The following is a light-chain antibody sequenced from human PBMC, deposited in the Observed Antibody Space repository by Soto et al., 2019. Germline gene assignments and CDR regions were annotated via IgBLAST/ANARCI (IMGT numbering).Light chain of an antibody. J-gene: IGKJ2*01. CDR3: QQYNSYSYT. CDR2: KAS. Sequence: DIQMTQSPSTLSASVGDRVTITCRASQSISSWLAWYQQKQGKAPKLLIYKASSLESGVPSRFSGSESGTEFTLTISSLQPDDFATYYCQQYNSYSYTFGQGTKLEIK. V-gene: IGKV1-5*03. CDR1: QSISSW.